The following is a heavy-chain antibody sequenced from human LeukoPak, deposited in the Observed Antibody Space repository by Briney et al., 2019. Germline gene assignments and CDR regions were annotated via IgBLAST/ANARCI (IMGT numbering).Heavy chain of an antibody. CDR3: VSAYPVVTPY. Sequence: GGSLRLSCAASGFTFSSYWMSWVRQAPGKGLEWVANIKQDGSEKKYADSLRGRFTISRDNAKNSLYLQMNSLRADDTAVYYCVSAYPVVTPYWGQGTLVTVSS. D-gene: IGHD4-23*01. CDR2: IKQDGSEK. V-gene: IGHV3-7*01. J-gene: IGHJ4*02. CDR1: GFTFSSYW.